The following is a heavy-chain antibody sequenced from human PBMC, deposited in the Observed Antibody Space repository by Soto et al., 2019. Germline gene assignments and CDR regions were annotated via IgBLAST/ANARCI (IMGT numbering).Heavy chain of an antibody. Sequence: QVQLQQWGAGLLKPSETLSLTCAVYGGSFSGYYWSWIRQPPGKGLEWIGEINHSGSTNYNPSLKSRVTISVDTSKNQFSLKLSSVTAADTAVYYCARGGNGYDFWSGYLGVWGQGTTVTVSS. CDR3: ARGGNGYDFWSGYLGV. D-gene: IGHD3-3*01. CDR1: GGSFSGYY. CDR2: INHSGST. V-gene: IGHV4-34*01. J-gene: IGHJ6*02.